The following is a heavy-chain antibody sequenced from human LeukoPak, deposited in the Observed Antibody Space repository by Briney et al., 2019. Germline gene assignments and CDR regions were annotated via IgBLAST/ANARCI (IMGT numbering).Heavy chain of an antibody. CDR1: GGSISSGGYY. Sequence: SETLSLTCTVSGGSISSGGYYWSWIRQPPGKGLEWIGYIYHSGSTYYNPSLKSRVTISVDRSKNQFSLKLSSVTAADTAVYYCARTTGYSSGWYLDYFDYWGQGTLVTVSS. D-gene: IGHD6-19*01. J-gene: IGHJ4*02. CDR2: IYHSGST. CDR3: ARTTGYSSGWYLDYFDY. V-gene: IGHV4-30-2*01.